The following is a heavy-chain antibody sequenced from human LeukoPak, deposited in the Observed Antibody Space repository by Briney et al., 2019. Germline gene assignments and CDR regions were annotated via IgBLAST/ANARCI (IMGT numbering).Heavy chain of an antibody. D-gene: IGHD3-3*01. CDR1: GGSISSSSYY. V-gene: IGHV4-39*07. CDR2: IYYSGST. Sequence: SETLSLTCTVSGGSISSSSYYWGWIRQPPGKGLERIGSIYYSGSTYYNPSLKSRVTISVDTSKNQFSLKLSSVTAADTAVYYCARVQGDFWSGYHYYMDVWGKGTTVTVSS. J-gene: IGHJ6*03. CDR3: ARVQGDFWSGYHYYMDV.